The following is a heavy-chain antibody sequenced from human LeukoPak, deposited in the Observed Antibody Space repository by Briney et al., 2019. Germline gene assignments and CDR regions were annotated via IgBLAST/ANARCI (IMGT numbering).Heavy chain of an antibody. CDR1: GFTFSSYA. J-gene: IGHJ6*03. Sequence: GGSLRLSCAASGFTFSSYAMSWVRQAPGKGLEWVSAISGSGGSTYYADSVKGRFTISRDNSKNTLYLQMNSLRAEDTAVYYCAKAGALIPYAYYYYYMDVWGKGATVTVSS. CDR2: ISGSGGST. D-gene: IGHD2-2*02. CDR3: AKAGALIPYAYYYYYMDV. V-gene: IGHV3-23*01.